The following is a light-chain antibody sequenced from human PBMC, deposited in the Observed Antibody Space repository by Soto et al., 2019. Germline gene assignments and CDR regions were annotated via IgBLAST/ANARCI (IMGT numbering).Light chain of an antibody. J-gene: IGKJ2*01. CDR1: RNIGTW. V-gene: IGKV1-5*02. CDR2: DAS. CDR3: QHCHEYPYI. Sequence: DVQMTQSPSALSASIGDSVIIFCRASRNIGTWSGWYQQRPGNAPRLLIHDASGLESGVPSRFSGSGSGTEFTLTITSRQPDDFATYYCQHCHEYPYIFGQGTNVEIK.